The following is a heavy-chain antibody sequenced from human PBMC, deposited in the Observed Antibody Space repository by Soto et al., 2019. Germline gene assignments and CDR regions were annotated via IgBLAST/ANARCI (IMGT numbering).Heavy chain of an antibody. CDR3: ARGGGYSFGIDY. V-gene: IGHV4-59*01. Sequence: PSEILSLTCTVSGDSIRGFYWSWIRQPPGKGLEWIGYIYSSGYTNHNPSLKNRGTISVDTPKKQFFLNLRSVTAADTALYYCARGGGYSFGIDYWGRGIRVTVYS. J-gene: IGHJ4*02. D-gene: IGHD5-12*01. CDR2: IYSSGYT. CDR1: GDSIRGFY.